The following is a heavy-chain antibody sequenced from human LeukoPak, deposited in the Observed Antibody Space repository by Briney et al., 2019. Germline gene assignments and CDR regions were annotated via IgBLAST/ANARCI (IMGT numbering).Heavy chain of an antibody. D-gene: IGHD6-19*01. J-gene: IGHJ4*02. Sequence: GGSLRLSCAASGFTFSSYAMSWFRQAPGKGLEWVSAISGSGGSTYYADSVKGRFTISRDNSKNTLYLQMNSLRAEDTAVYYCAKAPSAVAGTPYYFDYWGQGTLVTVSS. CDR2: ISGSGGST. CDR3: AKAPSAVAGTPYYFDY. CDR1: GFTFSSYA. V-gene: IGHV3-23*01.